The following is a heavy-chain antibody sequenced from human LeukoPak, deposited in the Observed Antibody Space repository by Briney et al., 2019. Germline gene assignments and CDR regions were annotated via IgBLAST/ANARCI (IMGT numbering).Heavy chain of an antibody. Sequence: GGSLRLSCAASGFTFSSYAMSWVRQAPGKGLEWVSAISGSGGSTYYADSVKGRFTTSRDNSKNTLYLQMNSLRAEDTAVYYCARGPYCNSTSCYALGAFDIWGQGTMVTVSS. J-gene: IGHJ3*02. D-gene: IGHD2-2*01. CDR2: ISGSGGST. CDR1: GFTFSSYA. V-gene: IGHV3-23*01. CDR3: ARGPYCNSTSCYALGAFDI.